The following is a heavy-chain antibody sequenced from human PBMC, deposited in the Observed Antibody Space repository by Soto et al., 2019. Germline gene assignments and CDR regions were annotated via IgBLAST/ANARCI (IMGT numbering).Heavy chain of an antibody. CDR1: GFTFSSYA. CDR3: TRDASRDSSARGWFDP. J-gene: IGHJ5*02. D-gene: IGHD6-13*01. CDR2: ISGSGGST. Sequence: GGSLRLSCAASGFTFSSYAMSWVRQAPGKGLEWVSAISGSGGSTDYVDSVKGRFTISRDNSKNTLYLQMNSLRAEDTAVYYCTRDASRDSSARGWFDPWGPGTLVTVSS. V-gene: IGHV3-23*01.